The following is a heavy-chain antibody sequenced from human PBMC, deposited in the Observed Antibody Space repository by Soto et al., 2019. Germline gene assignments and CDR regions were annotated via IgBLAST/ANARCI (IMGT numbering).Heavy chain of an antibody. CDR3: TTYSYGHPGGSAERGMDV. CDR2: IKSKTDGGTT. V-gene: IGHV3-15*01. J-gene: IGHJ6*02. CDR1: GFTFSNAW. Sequence: EVQLVESGGGLVKPGGSLRLSCAASGFTFSNAWMSWVRQAPGKGLEWVGRIKSKTDGGTTDYAAPVKGRFTISRDDSKNTLYLQMNSLKTEDTAVYYCTTYSYGHPGGSAERGMDVWGQGTTVTVSS. D-gene: IGHD5-18*01.